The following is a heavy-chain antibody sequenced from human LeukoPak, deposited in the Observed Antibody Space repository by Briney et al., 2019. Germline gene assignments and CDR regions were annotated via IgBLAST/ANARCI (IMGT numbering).Heavy chain of an antibody. J-gene: IGHJ4*02. CDR1: GGSFSGYY. V-gene: IGHV4-59*01. Sequence: SETLSLTCAVYGGSFSGYYWSWIRQPPGKGLEWIGYIYYSGSTNYNPSLKSRVTISVDTSKNQFSLKLSSVTAADTAVYYCARTMYYYDSSGYYYAYYFDYWGQGTLVTVSS. D-gene: IGHD3-22*01. CDR2: IYYSGST. CDR3: ARTMYYYDSSGYYYAYYFDY.